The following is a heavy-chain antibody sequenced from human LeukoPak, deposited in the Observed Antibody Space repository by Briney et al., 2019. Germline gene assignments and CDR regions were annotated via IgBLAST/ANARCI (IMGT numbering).Heavy chain of an antibody. J-gene: IGHJ6*03. D-gene: IGHD6-13*01. Sequence: ASVKVSCKASGYTFTGYYMHWVRQAPGQGLEWMGWINPNSGGTNYAQKFQGRVTMTRDTSISTAYMELRRLRSDDTAVYYCARTGIAAAGDNYYYMDVWGKGTTVTVSS. V-gene: IGHV1-2*02. CDR1: GYTFTGYY. CDR2: INPNSGGT. CDR3: ARTGIAAAGDNYYYMDV.